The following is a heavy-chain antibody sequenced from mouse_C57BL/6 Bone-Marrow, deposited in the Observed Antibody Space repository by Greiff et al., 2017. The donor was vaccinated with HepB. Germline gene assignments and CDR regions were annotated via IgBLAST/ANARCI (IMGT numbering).Heavy chain of an antibody. J-gene: IGHJ2*01. Sequence: QVQLQQPGAELVMPGASVKLSCKASGYTFTSYWMHWVKQRPGQGLEWIGEIDPSDSYTNYNQKFKGKSTLTVDKSSSTAYMQLSSLTSEDSAVYYCATLHGSAYCFDYWGQGTTLTVSS. V-gene: IGHV1-69*01. CDR1: GYTFTSYW. CDR3: ATLHGSAYCFDY. CDR2: IDPSDSYT. D-gene: IGHD1-1*01.